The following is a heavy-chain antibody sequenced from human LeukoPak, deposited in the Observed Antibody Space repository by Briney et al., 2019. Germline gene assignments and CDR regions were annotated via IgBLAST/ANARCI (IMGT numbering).Heavy chain of an antibody. J-gene: IGHJ4*02. CDR1: GFTFSGYD. D-gene: IGHD2-15*01. V-gene: IGHV3-13*01. CDR3: ARGYCSSGSCYGDYFDY. CDR2: ISTAGDT. Sequence: GGSLRLSCAASGFTFSGYDMHWVRQATGKGLEWVSSISTAGDTYYPGSVKGRFTISRENAKNSLYLHINSLRAGDTAVYYCARGYCSSGSCYGDYFDYWGQGTLVTVSS.